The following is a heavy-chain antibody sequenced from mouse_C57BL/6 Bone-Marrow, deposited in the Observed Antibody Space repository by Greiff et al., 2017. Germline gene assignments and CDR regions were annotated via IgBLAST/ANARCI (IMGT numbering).Heavy chain of an antibody. CDR3: AREVGHYGAY. J-gene: IGHJ3*01. V-gene: IGHV1-54*01. D-gene: IGHD2-1*01. CDR1: GYAFTNYL. Sequence: QVQLQQSGAELVRPGTSVKLSCKASGYAFTNYLIEWVKQRPGQGLEWIGVINPGSGGTNYNEKFKGKATLTADKSSSTAYMQLSNLTSEDSAVYFCAREVGHYGAYWGQGTLVTVSA. CDR2: INPGSGGT.